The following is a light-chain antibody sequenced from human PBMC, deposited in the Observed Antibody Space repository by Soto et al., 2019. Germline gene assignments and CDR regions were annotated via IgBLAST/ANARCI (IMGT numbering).Light chain of an antibody. V-gene: IGLV1-44*01. CDR3: ATWDDSLNGYV. CDR2: GNN. J-gene: IGLJ1*01. CDR1: SSNVGTNT. Sequence: QSVLTQPPSASGTPGQTVTISGSGSSSNVGTNTVHWYQHLPGTAPKLLIYGNNQRPSGVPDRFSGSSSGTSASLAISGLRSEDESDYYCATWDDSLNGYVFGTGTKVTVL.